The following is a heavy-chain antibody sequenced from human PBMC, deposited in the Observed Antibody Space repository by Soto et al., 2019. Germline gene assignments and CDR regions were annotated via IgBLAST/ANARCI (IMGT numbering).Heavy chain of an antibody. J-gene: IGHJ6*02. Sequence: GGSLRLSCAASGFTFDDYTLHWVRQAPGKGLEWVSLISCDGDSTYYADSVKGRFTISRDNSKNTLYLQMSSLRAEDTAVYYCARDLMDSGSRYYYYGMDVWGQGTTVTVSS. CDR3: ARDLMDSGSRYYYYGMDV. D-gene: IGHD1-26*01. CDR1: GFTFDDYT. CDR2: ISCDGDST. V-gene: IGHV3-43*01.